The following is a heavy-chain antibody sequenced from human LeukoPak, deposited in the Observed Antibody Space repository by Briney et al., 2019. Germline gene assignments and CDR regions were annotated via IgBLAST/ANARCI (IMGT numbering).Heavy chain of an antibody. D-gene: IGHD3-22*01. CDR2: IYPGDSDT. CDR1: GYSFTSYW. Sequence: GESLKISCKGSGYSFTSYWIGWVRQMPGKGLEWMGIIYPGDSDTRYSPSFQGQVTISADKSISTAYLQWSSLKASDTAMYYCARRGVSYYEGPGGFDPWGQGTLVTVSS. CDR3: ARRGVSYYEGPGGFDP. V-gene: IGHV5-51*01. J-gene: IGHJ5*02.